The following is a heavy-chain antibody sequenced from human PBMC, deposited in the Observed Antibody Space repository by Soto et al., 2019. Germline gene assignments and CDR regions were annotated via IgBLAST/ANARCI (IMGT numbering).Heavy chain of an antibody. CDR1: GGSFSGYY. CDR3: ARGGAGDFWSGYYNYYYMDV. J-gene: IGHJ6*03. CDR2: INHSGST. D-gene: IGHD3-3*01. V-gene: IGHV4-34*01. Sequence: QVLLQQWGAGLLKSSETLSLTCAVYGGSFSGYYWTWIRQPPGKGLEWIGEINHSGSTNYNPSLKSRVTISVDTPKSQLSLKLSSVTAADTAVYYCARGGAGDFWSGYYNYYYMDVWGKGTTGTVSS.